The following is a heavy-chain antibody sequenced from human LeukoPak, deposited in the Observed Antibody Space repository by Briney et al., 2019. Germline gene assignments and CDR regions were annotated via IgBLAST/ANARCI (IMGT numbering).Heavy chain of an antibody. CDR2: ISYDGSNK. CDR3: AKGDSITMIRGAFDI. V-gene: IGHV3-30*18. CDR1: GFTFSSYG. J-gene: IGHJ3*02. D-gene: IGHD3-22*01. Sequence: GRSLRLSCAASGFTFSSYGMHWVRQAPGKGLEWVAVISYDGSNKYYADSVKGRFTISRDNSKNTLYLQMNSLRAEDTAVYYCAKGDSITMIRGAFDIWGQGTMVTVSS.